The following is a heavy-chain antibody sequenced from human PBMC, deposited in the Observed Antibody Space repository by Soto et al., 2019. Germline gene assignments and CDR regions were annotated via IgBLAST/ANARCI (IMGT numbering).Heavy chain of an antibody. V-gene: IGHV1-46*01. J-gene: IGHJ4*02. CDR3: ARGSGDRLDRDFDY. Sequence: ASVKVSCKASGYTFTSYYMHWVRQAPGQGLEWMGIINPSGGSTSYAQKFQGRVTITADESTSTAYMELSSLRSEDTAVYYCARGSGDRLDRDFDYWGQGTLVTVSS. CDR1: GYTFTSYY. D-gene: IGHD7-27*01. CDR2: INPSGGST.